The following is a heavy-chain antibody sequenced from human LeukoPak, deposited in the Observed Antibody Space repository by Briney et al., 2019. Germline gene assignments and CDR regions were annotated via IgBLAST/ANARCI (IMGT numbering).Heavy chain of an antibody. CDR3: ARDLLYDYTYGYSFYYYMDV. CDR1: GYSINSCYY. CDR2: ISHSGST. Sequence: SETLSLTCTASGYSINSCYYWGLRRQPPGKGLEWIGSISHSGSTYSNPSLKSRVTISVDTSKNQFSLKVSSVTAADTAVYYCARDLLYDYTYGYSFYYYMDVCGKGTTVTVSS. J-gene: IGHJ6*03. V-gene: IGHV4-38-2*02. D-gene: IGHD5/OR15-5a*01.